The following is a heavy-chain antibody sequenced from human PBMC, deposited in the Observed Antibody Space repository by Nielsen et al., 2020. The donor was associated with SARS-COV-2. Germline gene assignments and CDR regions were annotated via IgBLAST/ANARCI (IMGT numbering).Heavy chain of an antibody. V-gene: IGHV3-23*01. D-gene: IGHD5-18*01. CDR3: AREDSFRMDV. J-gene: IGHJ6*02. CDR1: GFSFSSYA. CDR2: IGNTGDKT. Sequence: GESLKISCAASGFSFSSYAMTWVRQAPGKGLEWVSSIGNTGDKTFYADSVKGRFTISRDNSKNTLYLQLNSLRAEDTAVYYCAREDSFRMDVWGQGTTVTVSS.